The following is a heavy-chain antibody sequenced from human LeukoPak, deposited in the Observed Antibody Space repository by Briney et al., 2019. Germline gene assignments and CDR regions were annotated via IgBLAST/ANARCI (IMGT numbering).Heavy chain of an antibody. CDR2: IRSSIYGGTP. D-gene: IGHD1-1*01. Sequence: GGSLRLSCTSSGFTFREFAVSWFRQAPGRGLEWIGFIRSSIYGGTPKAAASVKGRFIFSRDDSKGVAYLRMNSLKTDDTAVYYCSREWGNGNDLRPDSWGQGTLVTVSS. CDR1: GFTFREFA. V-gene: IGHV3-49*03. CDR3: SREWGNGNDLRPDS. J-gene: IGHJ4*02.